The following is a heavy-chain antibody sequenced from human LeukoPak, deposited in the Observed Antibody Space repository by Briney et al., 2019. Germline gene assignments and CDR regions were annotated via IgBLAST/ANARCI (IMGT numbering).Heavy chain of an antibody. Sequence: ASVKVSCKASGYPFTNYAMNWVRQAPGQGLEYIGWINTNTGNPTYAQGFTGRFVFSLDTSASTAYLQISSLKSEDTAVYYCARAEVSCTGATCFSYWGQGTLVTVSS. V-gene: IGHV7-4-1*02. CDR1: GYPFTNYA. CDR3: ARAEVSCTGATCFSY. J-gene: IGHJ4*02. D-gene: IGHD2-15*01. CDR2: INTNTGNP.